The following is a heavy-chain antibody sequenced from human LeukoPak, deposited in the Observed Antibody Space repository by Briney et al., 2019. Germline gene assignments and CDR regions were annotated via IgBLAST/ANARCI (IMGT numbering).Heavy chain of an antibody. CDR2: ISSSGSTI. CDR3: ARDRRGYSGYDRLDYYYGMDV. V-gene: IGHV3-48*04. CDR1: GFTFSSYS. Sequence: GGSLRLSCAASGFTFSSYSMNWVRQAPGKGLEWVSYISSSGSTIYYADSVKGRFTISRDNAKNSLYLQMNSLRAEDTAVYYCARDRRGYSGYDRLDYYYGMDVWGQGTTVTVSS. D-gene: IGHD5-12*01. J-gene: IGHJ6*02.